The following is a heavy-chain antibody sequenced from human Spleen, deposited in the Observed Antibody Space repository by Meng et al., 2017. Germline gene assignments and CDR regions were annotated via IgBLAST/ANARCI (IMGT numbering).Heavy chain of an antibody. CDR2: IYYSGST. J-gene: IGHJ4*02. Sequence: SETLSLTCTVSGGPISSNNYYWGWIRQPPGKGLEWIGSIYYSGSTYYNPSLKSRATISVDTSKNQFSLKLSSVTAADTAVYYCARDMEYYGSGSQTNWGQGTLVTVSS. CDR1: GGPISSNNYY. D-gene: IGHD3-10*01. CDR3: ARDMEYYGSGSQTN. V-gene: IGHV4-39*07.